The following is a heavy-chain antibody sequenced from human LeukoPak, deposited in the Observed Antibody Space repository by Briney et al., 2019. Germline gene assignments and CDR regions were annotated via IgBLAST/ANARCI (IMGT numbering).Heavy chain of an antibody. CDR2: INPNSGDT. CDR3: ARRFYYAMDV. V-gene: IGHV1-2*02. J-gene: IGHJ6*02. D-gene: IGHD3-16*01. CDR1: GYSFTGYF. Sequence: ASVKVSCKASGYSFTGYFIQWVRQAPGQGLEWMGWINPNSGDTNYAQKFQGRVTMTRDTSISTAYMELSRLRSDDAAVYYCARRFYYAMDVWGQGTTVTVSS.